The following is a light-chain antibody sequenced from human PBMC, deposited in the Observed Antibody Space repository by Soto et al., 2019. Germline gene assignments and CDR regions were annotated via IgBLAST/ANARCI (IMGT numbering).Light chain of an antibody. CDR1: SSDVGSYKF. Sequence: QSALTQPASVSESPGQSITISCTGTSSDVGSYKFVSWYQHHPGKAPKLMIYEGSKRPSGVSDRFSGSKSSNTASLTISGLQADDEADYYCCSYAGSTNVFGTGTKLTVL. CDR2: EGS. V-gene: IGLV2-23*03. CDR3: CSYAGSTNV. J-gene: IGLJ1*01.